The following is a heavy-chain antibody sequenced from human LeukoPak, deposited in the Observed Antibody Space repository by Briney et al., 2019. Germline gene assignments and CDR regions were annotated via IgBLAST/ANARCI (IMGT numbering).Heavy chain of an antibody. J-gene: IGHJ3*02. CDR1: GFTFSSYS. CDR2: ISSSSSYI. CDR3: ASPVGRYYDSSGYLNAFDI. Sequence: ARSLRLSCAPSGFTFSSYSMNWVRQAPGKRLQWVSSISSSSSYIYYADSVKGRFTISRDNAKNSLYLQMNSLRAEDTAVYYCASPVGRYYDSSGYLNAFDIWGQGTMVTVSS. V-gene: IGHV3-21*01. D-gene: IGHD3-22*01.